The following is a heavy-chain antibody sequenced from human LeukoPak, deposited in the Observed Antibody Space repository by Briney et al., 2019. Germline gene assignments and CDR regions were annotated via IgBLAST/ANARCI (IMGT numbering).Heavy chain of an antibody. Sequence: KPGGSLRLSCAASGFTFSSYSMNWVRQAPGKGLEWVSSISSSSSYIYYADSVKGRLTISRDNAKNSLYLQMNSLRAEDTAVYYCARAGDSSGYYYYYYGMDVWGQGTTVTVSS. J-gene: IGHJ6*02. CDR2: ISSSSSYI. CDR1: GFTFSSYS. CDR3: ARAGDSSGYYYYYYGMDV. V-gene: IGHV3-21*01. D-gene: IGHD3-22*01.